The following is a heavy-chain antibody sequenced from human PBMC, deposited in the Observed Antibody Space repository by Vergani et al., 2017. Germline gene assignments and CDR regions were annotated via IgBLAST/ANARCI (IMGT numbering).Heavy chain of an antibody. Sequence: QVQLQESGPGLVKPSQTLSLTCTVSGGSISSGSYYWSWIRQPAGKGLEWIGRIYTSGSTNYNPSLKSRVTISVDTSKNQFSLKLSSVTAADTAVYYCARQLCVVPAYIRGPWFDPWGQGTLVTVSS. D-gene: IGHD2-2*01. CDR3: ARQLCVVPAYIRGPWFDP. CDR2: IYTSGST. J-gene: IGHJ5*02. CDR1: GGSISSGSYY. V-gene: IGHV4-61*02.